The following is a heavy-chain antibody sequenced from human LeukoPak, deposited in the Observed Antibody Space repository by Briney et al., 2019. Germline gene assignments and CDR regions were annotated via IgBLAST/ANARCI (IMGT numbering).Heavy chain of an antibody. D-gene: IGHD6-19*01. V-gene: IGHV4-61*02. CDR2: IYTSGST. Sequence: SETLSLTCTVSGGSISSSSYYWGWIRQPAGKGLEWIGRIYTSGSTTYNPSLKSRVTISVDTSENQFSLKLSSVTAADTAVYYCARELAVAGGAFDIWGQGTMVTVSS. CDR1: GGSISSSSYY. J-gene: IGHJ3*02. CDR3: ARELAVAGGAFDI.